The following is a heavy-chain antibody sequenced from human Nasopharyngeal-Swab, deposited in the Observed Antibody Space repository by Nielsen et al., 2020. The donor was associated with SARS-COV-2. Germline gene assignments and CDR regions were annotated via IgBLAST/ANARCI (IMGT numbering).Heavy chain of an antibody. J-gene: IGHJ4*02. Sequence: GESLKISCAASGFTFSDYYMSWVRQAPGKGLEWVSAISGSGGSTYYADSVKGRFTISRDNSKNTLYLQMNSLRAEDTAVYYCAKDLGIVVVPVARGLFDYWGQGTLVTVSS. CDR2: ISGSGGST. CDR3: AKDLGIVVVPVARGLFDY. CDR1: GFTFSDYY. V-gene: IGHV3-23*01. D-gene: IGHD2-2*03.